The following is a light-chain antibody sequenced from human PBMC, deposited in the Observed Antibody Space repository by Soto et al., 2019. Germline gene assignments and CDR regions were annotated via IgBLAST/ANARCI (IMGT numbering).Light chain of an antibody. V-gene: IGKV3-15*01. J-gene: IGKJ5*01. CDR3: QQYNNWPPIT. CDR2: DAS. CDR1: QSVSSN. Sequence: ETLMTQSPATLSVSPGERATLSCRASQSVSSNLAWYQQKPGQAPRLLIYDASTRATGVPVRFSGSGSGTEFTLTITSLQSEDFAVYYCQQYNNWPPITFGQGTRLESK.